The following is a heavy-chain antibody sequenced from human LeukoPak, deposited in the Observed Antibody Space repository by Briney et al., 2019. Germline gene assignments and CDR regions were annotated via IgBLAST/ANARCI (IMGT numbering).Heavy chain of an antibody. CDR3: AKDRMYSSGWYSFNWFDP. CDR2: ISGSGGST. Sequence: GGSLRLSCAASGFTFSSYAMSWVRRAPGKGLEWVSAISGSGGSTYYADSVKGRFTISRDNSKNTLYLQMNSLRAEDTAVYYCAKDRMYSSGWYSFNWFDPWGQGTLVTVSS. J-gene: IGHJ5*02. V-gene: IGHV3-23*01. CDR1: GFTFSSYA. D-gene: IGHD6-19*01.